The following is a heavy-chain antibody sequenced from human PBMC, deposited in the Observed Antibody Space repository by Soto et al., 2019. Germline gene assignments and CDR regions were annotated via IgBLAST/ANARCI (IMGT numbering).Heavy chain of an antibody. D-gene: IGHD3-3*01. Sequence: EVQLLESGGGLVQPGGSLRLSCTASGFTFSNYAMGWVHQAPGKGLEWVSVISGGADDTHYADSVKGRFTISRDNSKNTLYVQMDSLRAEDTAVYYCAKAINDYYAPLDYWGQGMRVTVSS. J-gene: IGHJ4*02. V-gene: IGHV3-23*01. CDR1: GFTFSNYA. CDR2: ISGGADDT. CDR3: AKAINDYYAPLDY.